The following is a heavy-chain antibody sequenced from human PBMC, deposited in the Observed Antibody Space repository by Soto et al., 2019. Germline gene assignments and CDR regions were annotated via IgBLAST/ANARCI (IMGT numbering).Heavy chain of an antibody. Sequence: SQTLSLTCAISGDSVSNNSAAWNWIRQSPSRGLEWLGRTYYRSKWYNDYAVSVKSRIIINPDTSKNQFSLQLNSVTPEDTAVYYCARERYGDYGRGTFDIWGQGXMVTVSS. CDR3: ARERYGDYGRGTFDI. CDR2: TYYRSKWYN. D-gene: IGHD4-17*01. CDR1: GDSVSNNSAA. J-gene: IGHJ3*02. V-gene: IGHV6-1*01.